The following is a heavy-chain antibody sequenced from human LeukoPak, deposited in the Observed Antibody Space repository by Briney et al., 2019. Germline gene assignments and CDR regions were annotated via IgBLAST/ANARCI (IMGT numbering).Heavy chain of an antibody. V-gene: IGHV3-15*01. Sequence: AGGSLRLSCAASGFTFTNVWMTWVRQAPGKGLEWVGLIKSKAEGGTADFGAPVKGRFAISRDDSKNTLYLQMNSLKIEDTAVYYCATDLGSMYGLSYWGQGTLVTVSS. CDR3: ATDLGSMYGLSY. CDR1: GFTFTNVW. CDR2: IKSKAEGGTA. D-gene: IGHD2-8*01. J-gene: IGHJ4*02.